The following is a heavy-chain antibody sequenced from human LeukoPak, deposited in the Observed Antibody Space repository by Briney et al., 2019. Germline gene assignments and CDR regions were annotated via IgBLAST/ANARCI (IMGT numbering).Heavy chain of an antibody. CDR2: IDSTGST. CDR1: GILVSSNY. Sequence: GGSLRLSCVASGILVSSNYMSWVRQAPGKGREWVSFIDSTGSTYYADSVKGRFTISRDNSRNTLYLQMNSLRVEDTAVYYCARRERLGYSYGRGTLDIWGQGTMVTVSS. D-gene: IGHD5-18*01. CDR3: ARRERLGYSYGRGTLDI. J-gene: IGHJ3*02. V-gene: IGHV3-66*01.